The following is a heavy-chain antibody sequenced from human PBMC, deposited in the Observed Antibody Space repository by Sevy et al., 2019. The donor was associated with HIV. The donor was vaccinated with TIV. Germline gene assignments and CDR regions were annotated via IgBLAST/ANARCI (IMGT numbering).Heavy chain of an antibody. J-gene: IGHJ4*02. D-gene: IGHD3-22*01. Sequence: GGSLRLSCAASGFTFVSYAMHWVRQAPGKRLEWVAMISSDGRNINYADSVKGRFTISRDTSKNTLLLQMNSLRAEDTAVYYCAKASYRDYYDSGGYETEWGQGTLVTVSS. CDR2: ISSDGRNI. CDR1: GFTFVSYA. CDR3: AKASYRDYYDSGGYETE. V-gene: IGHV3-30*04.